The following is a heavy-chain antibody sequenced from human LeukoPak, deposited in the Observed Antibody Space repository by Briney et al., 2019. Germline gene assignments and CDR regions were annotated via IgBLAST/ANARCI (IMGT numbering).Heavy chain of an antibody. Sequence: SVKVSCKASGGTFSSYAISWVRQAPGQGLEWMGGIIPIFGTANYAQKFQGRVTITADESTSTAYMELSSLRSEDTAVYYCARGYCSSTSCYSVDERNYYYYGMDVWGQGTTVTVSS. J-gene: IGHJ6*02. D-gene: IGHD2-2*01. V-gene: IGHV1-69*13. CDR3: ARGYCSSTSCYSVDERNYYYYGMDV. CDR1: GGTFSSYA. CDR2: IIPIFGTA.